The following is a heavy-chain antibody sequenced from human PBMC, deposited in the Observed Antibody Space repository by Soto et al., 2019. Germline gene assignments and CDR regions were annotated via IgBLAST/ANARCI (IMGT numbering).Heavy chain of an antibody. CDR1: GFIFSNYA. V-gene: IGHV3-64*01. CDR3: VREYCSGGACQLFFDF. Sequence: PGGSLRLSCAASGFIFSNYAMHWVRQAPGKGLEYVSAITTNGDSPFYANSVKGRFTISRDNSKNTLYLQMGSLRAEDMAVYYCVREYCSGGACQLFFDFWGQGTLVTVSS. CDR2: ITTNGDSP. D-gene: IGHD2-15*01. J-gene: IGHJ4*02.